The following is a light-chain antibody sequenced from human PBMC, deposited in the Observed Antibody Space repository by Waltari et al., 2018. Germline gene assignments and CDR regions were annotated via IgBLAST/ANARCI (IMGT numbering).Light chain of an antibody. Sequence: ETFLTQSPATLSLSPGERATLSCRASQSVDNQLAWYQQKPGQAPRLLIYDASNRATGIPARFSGSGSGTDFTLTISSLEPEDFALYYCQQRSHWPPGFGGGTKVEIK. CDR1: QSVDNQ. J-gene: IGKJ4*01. CDR2: DAS. V-gene: IGKV3-11*01. CDR3: QQRSHWPPG.